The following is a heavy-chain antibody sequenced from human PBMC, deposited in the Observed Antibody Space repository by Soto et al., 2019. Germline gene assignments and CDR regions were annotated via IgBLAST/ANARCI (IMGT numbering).Heavy chain of an antibody. Sequence: SVKVSCKASGGTFSNHAISWVRQAPGQGLEWMGGIIPMFPTADYAQKFQGRVTITADDSTSTAYMELTSLGSEDTAVYYCARDDATYCGGDCYRYFYYGLDVWGQGTTVTVSS. CDR1: GGTFSNHA. CDR2: IIPMFPTA. J-gene: IGHJ6*02. CDR3: ARDDATYCGGDCYRYFYYGLDV. D-gene: IGHD2-21*02. V-gene: IGHV1-69*13.